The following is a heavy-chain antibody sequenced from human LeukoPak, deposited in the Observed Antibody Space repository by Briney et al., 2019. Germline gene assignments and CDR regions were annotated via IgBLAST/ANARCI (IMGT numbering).Heavy chain of an antibody. V-gene: IGHV4-61*02. CDR2: IYTSGNT. J-gene: IGHJ3*02. D-gene: IGHD3-22*01. Sequence: SETLSLTCTVSGDSTSSGNYYWSWIRQPAGKGLEWIGRIYTSGNTNYNPSLKSRVTISVDTSKNQFSLKLTSVTAADTALYYCARGPYKYDGSGAFDIWGQGTMVTVSS. CDR3: ARGPYKYDGSGAFDI. CDR1: GDSTSSGNYY.